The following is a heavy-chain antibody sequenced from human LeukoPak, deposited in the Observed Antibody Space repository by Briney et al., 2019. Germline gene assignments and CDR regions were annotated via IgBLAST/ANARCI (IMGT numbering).Heavy chain of an antibody. D-gene: IGHD5-18*01. V-gene: IGHV3-43*02. Sequence: PGGSLRLSCAASRFTFDDYARNWVRQAPGKGYEWVSLISRDGYSTYYADSVKGRFTITTDNSKYSLYLQMNSLRTEDTALYYCAKGSVDTAMATDYWGQGTLVTVSS. CDR1: RFTFDDYA. CDR2: ISRDGYST. J-gene: IGHJ4*02. CDR3: AKGSVDTAMATDY.